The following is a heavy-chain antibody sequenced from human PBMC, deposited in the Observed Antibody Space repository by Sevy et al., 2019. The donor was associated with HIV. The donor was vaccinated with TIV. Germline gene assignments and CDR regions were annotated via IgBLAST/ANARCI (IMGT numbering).Heavy chain of an antibody. J-gene: IGHJ4*02. CDR2: ISDTGTST. D-gene: IGHD7-27*01. CDR1: GFTFSTYS. V-gene: IGHV3-23*01. CDR3: AKFAGDFPHFDF. Sequence: GGSLRLSCAASGFTFSTYSMTWVRQAPRKGLEWVSVISDTGTSTYYTDSVEGRFTISRDNSKSTLFLHMNSLRAEETALYYCAKFAGDFPHFDFWGLGTLVTVSS.